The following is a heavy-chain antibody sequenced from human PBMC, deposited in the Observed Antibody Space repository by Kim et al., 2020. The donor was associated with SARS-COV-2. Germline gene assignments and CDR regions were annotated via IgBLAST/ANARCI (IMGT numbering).Heavy chain of an antibody. V-gene: IGHV3-64D*06. CDR1: GFTFSSYA. J-gene: IGHJ4*02. Sequence: GGSLRLSCSASGFTFSSYAMHWVRQAPGKGLEYVSGINSNGGYICYADSVKGRFTISRDNTKNTLYLQMSSLRPEDTAVYYCVKDDLGSEYCSTTSCYLDYWGQGTLVTVSS. D-gene: IGHD2-2*01. CDR2: INSNGGYI. CDR3: VKDDLGSEYCSTTSCYLDY.